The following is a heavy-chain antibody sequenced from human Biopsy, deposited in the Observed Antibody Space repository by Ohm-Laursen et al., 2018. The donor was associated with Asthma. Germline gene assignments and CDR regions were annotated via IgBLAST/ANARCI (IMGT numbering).Heavy chain of an antibody. CDR3: ARDVMEWYLPAFDF. CDR1: GFTFRSYA. V-gene: IGHV3-30-3*01. J-gene: IGHJ4*02. D-gene: IGHD3-3*01. Sequence: SLRLSCAASGFTFRSYAMHWVRQAPGKGLEWVAVGASYYDGGLKYYADSVNGRFTVSRDDSKNTLYLQMNSLRPDDTAVYYCARDVMEWYLPAFDFWGQGTLVTVSS. CDR2: GASYYDGGLK.